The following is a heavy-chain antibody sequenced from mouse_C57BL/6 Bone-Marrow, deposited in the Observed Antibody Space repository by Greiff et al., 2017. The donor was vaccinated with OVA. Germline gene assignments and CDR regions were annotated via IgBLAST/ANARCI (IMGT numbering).Heavy chain of an antibody. J-gene: IGHJ2*02. Sequence: QVQLQQPGAELVRPGTSVKLSCKASGYTFTNYWMNWVKQRPGQGLEWIGVIAPSDSYINYNQKFKGRATLTVDTSSSTAYMHLSSLTSEDSAVYYCAHYGSRLYLHYWGQGTSLTVSS. D-gene: IGHD1-1*01. V-gene: IGHV1-59*01. CDR1: GYTFTNYW. CDR2: IAPSDSYI. CDR3: AHYGSRLYLHY.